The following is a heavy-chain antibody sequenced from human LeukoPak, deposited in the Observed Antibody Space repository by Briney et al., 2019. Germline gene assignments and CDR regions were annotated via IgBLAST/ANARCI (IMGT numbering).Heavy chain of an antibody. CDR1: GYSFTTYW. D-gene: IGHD2-15*01. CDR2: IYPSDSDT. CDR3: ASRDCSGGSCYSDAFDI. V-gene: IGHV5-51*01. J-gene: IGHJ3*02. Sequence: GESLKISCKGSGYSFTTYWIGWVRQKPGKGLEWMGIIYPSDSDTRYSQSFQGQVTISADKSISTAYLQWSSLKASDTAMYYCASRDCSGGSCYSDAFDIWGQGTMVTVSS.